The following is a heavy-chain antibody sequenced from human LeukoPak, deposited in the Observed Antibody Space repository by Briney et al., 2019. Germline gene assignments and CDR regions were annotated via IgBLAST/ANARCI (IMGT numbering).Heavy chain of an antibody. CDR2: ISSSSSTI. V-gene: IGHV3-48*04. J-gene: IGHJ4*02. CDR3: ARGDYGDYPTNLFDY. D-gene: IGHD4-17*01. CDR1: GFTFSSYS. Sequence: RSGGSLRLSCAASGFTFSSYSMNWVRQAPGKGLEWVSYISSSSSTIYYADSVKGRFTISRDNAKNSLYLQMNSLRAEDTAVYYCARGDYGDYPTNLFDYWGQGTLVTVSS.